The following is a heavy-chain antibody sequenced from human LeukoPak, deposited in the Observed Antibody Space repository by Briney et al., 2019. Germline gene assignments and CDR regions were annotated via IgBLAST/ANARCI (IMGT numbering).Heavy chain of an antibody. J-gene: IGHJ1*01. Sequence: QPGGSLRLSCAASGFTFSSYAMHWVRQAPGKGLEWVAVISYDGSNKYYADSVKGRFTISRDNSKNTLYLQMNSLRAEDTAVYYCAQQVGYCSSGSCYFTYRGQGTLVTVSS. CDR3: AQQVGYCSSGSCYFTY. CDR2: ISYDGSNK. V-gene: IGHV3-30*04. CDR1: GFTFSSYA. D-gene: IGHD2-15*01.